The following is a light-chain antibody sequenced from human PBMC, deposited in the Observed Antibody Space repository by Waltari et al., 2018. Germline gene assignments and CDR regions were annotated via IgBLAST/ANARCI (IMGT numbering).Light chain of an antibody. J-gene: IGLJ1*01. CDR2: DVR. CDR3: SSYTSSSTPGV. Sequence: QSALTQPASVSGSPGQSITISCTASSSDVGGYNYSPWYQQHPGTAPKLLISDVRNRPSGVSTRFSGSKSGNTASLTISGLQADDEADYYCSSYTSSSTPGVFGTGTKVTVL. V-gene: IGLV2-14*03. CDR1: SSDVGGYNY.